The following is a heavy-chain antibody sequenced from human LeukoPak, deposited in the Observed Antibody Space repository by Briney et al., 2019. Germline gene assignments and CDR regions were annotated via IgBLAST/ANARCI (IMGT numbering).Heavy chain of an antibody. Sequence: GGSLRLSCAASGFTFSDYYMTWIRQAPGKGLEWVSYISSSSSYTNYADSVNGRFTISRDNSKSTLYLQMNSLRAEDTAIYYCAKMMVRGVPYYGMDVWGQGTTVTVSS. CDR1: GFTFSDYY. J-gene: IGHJ6*02. V-gene: IGHV3-11*03. CDR2: ISSSSSYT. CDR3: AKMMVRGVPYYGMDV. D-gene: IGHD3-10*01.